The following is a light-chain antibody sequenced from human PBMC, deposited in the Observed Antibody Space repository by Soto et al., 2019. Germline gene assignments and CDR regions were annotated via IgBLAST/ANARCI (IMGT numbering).Light chain of an antibody. CDR3: QQYNYWPLT. CDR2: GAS. V-gene: IGKV3-15*01. Sequence: EIVMTQSPATLSVSPGERVTLSCRASQSVSIYLAWYQQRPGQAPSPLIYGASTRATGIPARFSASGSGTEFTLTISSLQSEDCAVYYCQQYNYWPLTFGGGTRVEL. CDR1: QSVSIY. J-gene: IGKJ4*01.